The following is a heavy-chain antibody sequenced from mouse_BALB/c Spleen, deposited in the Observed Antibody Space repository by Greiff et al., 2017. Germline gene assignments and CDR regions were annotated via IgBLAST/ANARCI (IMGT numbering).Heavy chain of an antibody. Sequence: QVQLQQSGAELARPGASVKMSCKASGYTFTSYTMHWVQQRPGQGLEWIGYINPSSGYTNYNQKFKDKATLTADKSSSTAYMQLSSLTSEDSAVYYCASEGPPAGFAYWGQGTLVTVSA. D-gene: IGHD3-3*01. CDR3: ASEGPPAGFAY. V-gene: IGHV1-4*01. CDR2: INPSSGYT. J-gene: IGHJ3*01. CDR1: GYTFTSYT.